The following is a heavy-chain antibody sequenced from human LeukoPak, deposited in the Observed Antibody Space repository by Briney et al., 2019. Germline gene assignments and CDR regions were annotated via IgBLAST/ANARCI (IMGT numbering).Heavy chain of an antibody. CDR3: ARETSQKGAHYMDV. Sequence: SETLSLTCTVSGGSISSYYWSWLRQPPGKGLEWIGYIYYSGSTNYNPSLKSRVTISVDTSKNQSSLKLSSVTAADTAVYYCARETSQKGAHYMDVWGKGTTVTISS. CDR2: IYYSGST. CDR1: GGSISSYY. D-gene: IGHD3-16*01. V-gene: IGHV4-59*01. J-gene: IGHJ6*03.